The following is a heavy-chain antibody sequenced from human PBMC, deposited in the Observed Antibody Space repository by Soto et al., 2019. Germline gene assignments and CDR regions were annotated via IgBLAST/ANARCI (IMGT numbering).Heavy chain of an antibody. V-gene: IGHV3-23*01. J-gene: IGHJ5*02. CDR1: GFSFSSYA. CDR3: AKGSLWFGELTYNWFDP. D-gene: IGHD3-10*01. CDR2: ISGSGGST. Sequence: GGSLRLSCAASGFSFSSYAVSWVRQAPGKGLEWVSAISGSGGSTYYADSVKGRFTISRDNSKNTLYLQMNSLRAEDTAVYYCAKGSLWFGELTYNWFDPWGQGTLVTVSS.